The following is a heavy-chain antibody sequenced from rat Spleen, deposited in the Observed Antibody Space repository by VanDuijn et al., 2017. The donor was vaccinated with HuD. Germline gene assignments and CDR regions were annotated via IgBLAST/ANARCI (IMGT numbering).Heavy chain of an antibody. CDR2: INYDGSST. Sequence: EVQLVESDGGLVQPGRSLKLSCAASGFTFSDYYMAWVRQAPTKGLEWVATINYDGSSTYYRDSVKGRFTISRDNAENTVYLQMNSLRSEDTATYFCAKEGITTSFNSWGQGVMVTVSS. D-gene: IGHD1-10*01. V-gene: IGHV5-29*01. CDR3: AKEGITTSFNS. J-gene: IGHJ2*01. CDR1: GFTFSDYY.